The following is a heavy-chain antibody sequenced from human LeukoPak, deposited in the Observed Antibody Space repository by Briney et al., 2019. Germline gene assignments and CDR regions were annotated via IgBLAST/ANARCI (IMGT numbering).Heavy chain of an antibody. CDR2: ISYDGSNK. Sequence: GGSLRLSCAASGFTFSSYAMHWVRQAPGKGLEWVAVISYDGSNKYYADSVKGRFTISRDNSKNTLYLQMNSLRAEDTAVYYCARDFNSKAGYWGQGTLVTVSS. CDR3: ARDFNSKAGY. V-gene: IGHV3-30-3*01. CDR1: GFTFSSYA. J-gene: IGHJ4*02. D-gene: IGHD2-21*01.